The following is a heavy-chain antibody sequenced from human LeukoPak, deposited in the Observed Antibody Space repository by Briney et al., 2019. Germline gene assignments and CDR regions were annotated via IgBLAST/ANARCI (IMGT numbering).Heavy chain of an antibody. CDR1: GYTFTGYY. J-gene: IGHJ4*02. Sequence: ASVKVSCKASGYTFTGYYMHWVRQAPGQGLEWMGIINPSGGSTSYAQKFQGRVTMTRDTSTSTVYMELSSLRSEDTAVYYCARALGYSSGWYGYFDYWGQGTLVTVSS. D-gene: IGHD6-19*01. V-gene: IGHV1-46*01. CDR2: INPSGGST. CDR3: ARALGYSSGWYGYFDY.